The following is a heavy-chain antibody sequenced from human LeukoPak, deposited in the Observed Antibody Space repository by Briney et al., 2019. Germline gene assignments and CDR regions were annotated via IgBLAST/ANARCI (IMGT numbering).Heavy chain of an antibody. D-gene: IGHD4-17*01. CDR2: IISTTNSF. Sequence: GGSLRLSCAGSGFTFGSYSMTWVRQAPGKGLEWVSSIISTTNSFYYADSVKGRFTISRDNAKNSLYLQMNSLRAEDTAVYYCARDSVNYGDYVGGYFAYWGQGTLVTVSS. CDR1: GFTFGSYS. V-gene: IGHV3-21*01. J-gene: IGHJ4*02. CDR3: ARDSVNYGDYVGGYFAY.